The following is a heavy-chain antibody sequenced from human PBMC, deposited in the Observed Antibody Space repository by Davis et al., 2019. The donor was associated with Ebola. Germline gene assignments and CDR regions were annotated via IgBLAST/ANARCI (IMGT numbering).Heavy chain of an antibody. CDR2: IYYSGST. J-gene: IGHJ4*02. D-gene: IGHD3-22*01. CDR1: GGSISSYY. CDR3: ARDPMTQSDY. Sequence: SETLSLTCTVSGGSISSYYWSWIRQPPGKGLEWIGYIYYSGSTNYNPSLKSRVTISVDTSKNQFSLKLSSVTAADTAVYYCARDPMTQSDYWGQGTLVTVSS. V-gene: IGHV4-59*12.